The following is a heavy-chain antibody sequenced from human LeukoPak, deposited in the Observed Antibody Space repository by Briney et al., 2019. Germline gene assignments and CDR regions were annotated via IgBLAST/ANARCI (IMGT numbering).Heavy chain of an antibody. D-gene: IGHD5-18*01. CDR3: ARTKPMEVYSYGAFGP. CDR1: GGSISTYY. V-gene: IGHV4-59*01. CDR2: IYHSGST. J-gene: IGHJ5*02. Sequence: SETLSLTCTVSGGSISTYYWSWIRQPPGKGLEWIGYIYHSGSTKYNPSLKSRVTISVDTSQNQFSLKLSSVTAADTAVYYCARTKPMEVYSYGAFGPWGQGTLVTVSS.